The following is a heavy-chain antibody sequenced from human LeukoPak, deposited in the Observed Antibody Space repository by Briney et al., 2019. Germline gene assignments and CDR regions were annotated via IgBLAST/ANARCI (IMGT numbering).Heavy chain of an antibody. V-gene: IGHV4-34*01. CDR1: GGSFSGYY. Sequence: SETLSLTCAVYGGSFSGYYWSWVRQPPGKGLEWIGEMYHSGSTNYNPSLKSRVTISVDTSKNQFSLKLSSVTAADTAVYYCARLWNYDYIWGSYRFFDYWGQGTLVTVSS. CDR3: ARLWNYDYIWGSYRFFDY. D-gene: IGHD3-16*02. J-gene: IGHJ4*02. CDR2: MYHSGST.